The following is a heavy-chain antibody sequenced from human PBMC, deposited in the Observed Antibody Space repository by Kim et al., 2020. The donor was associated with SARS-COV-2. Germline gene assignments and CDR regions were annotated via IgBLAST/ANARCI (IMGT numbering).Heavy chain of an antibody. J-gene: IGHJ6*02. CDR3: SRQGAHYYGMDV. V-gene: IGHV3-33*01. D-gene: IGHD3-16*01. Sequence: YLADSVKGRFTISRDNSKNTLYLQMSSLRAEDTAVYYCSRQGAHYYGMDVWGQGTTVTVSS.